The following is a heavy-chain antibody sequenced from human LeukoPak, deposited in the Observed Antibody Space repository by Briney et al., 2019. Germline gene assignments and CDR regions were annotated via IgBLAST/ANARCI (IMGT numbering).Heavy chain of an antibody. V-gene: IGHV4-34*01. J-gene: IGHJ4*02. CDR2: INHSGST. CDR1: GGSFSGYY. D-gene: IGHD3-10*01. Sequence: SETLSLTCAVYGGSFSGYYWNWIRQPPGKGLEWIGEINHSGSTNYNPSLKSRVTMSVDTSKNQFSLKLSSVTAADTAVYYCARTTMVRGVPDYWGQGTLVTVSS. CDR3: ARTTMVRGVPDY.